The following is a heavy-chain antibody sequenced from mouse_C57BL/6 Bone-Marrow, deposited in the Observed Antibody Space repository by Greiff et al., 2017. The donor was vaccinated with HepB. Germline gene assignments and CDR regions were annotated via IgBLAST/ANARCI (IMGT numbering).Heavy chain of an antibody. CDR2: IWSGGST. D-gene: IGHD1-1*01. V-gene: IGHV2-4*01. CDR1: GFSLTSYG. CDR3: AKNRYYGSSFYFDY. J-gene: IGHJ2*01. Sequence: VKLMESGPGLVQPSQSLSITCTVSGFSLTSYGVHWVRQPPGKGLEWLGVIWSGGSTDYNAAFISRLSISKDNSKSQVFFKMNSLQADDTAIYYCAKNRYYGSSFYFDYWGQGTTLTVSS.